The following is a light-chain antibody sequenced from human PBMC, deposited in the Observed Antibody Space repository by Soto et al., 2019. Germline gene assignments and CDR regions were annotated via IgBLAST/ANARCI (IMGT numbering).Light chain of an antibody. CDR3: QQSYSSPWT. V-gene: IGKV1-12*01. Sequence: DIQMTQSPSSVSASVGDRVTITCRASQDISTWLAWYQQKPGKAPKLLIYAASSLRSGVTSRFSGSGSGTDFTLTISSLQREDFATYVCQQSYSSPWTFGQGTKVDIK. CDR2: AAS. CDR1: QDISTW. J-gene: IGKJ1*01.